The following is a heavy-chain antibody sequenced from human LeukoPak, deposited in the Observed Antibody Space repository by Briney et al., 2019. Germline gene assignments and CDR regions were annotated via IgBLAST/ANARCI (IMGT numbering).Heavy chain of an antibody. CDR3: ARDILTGYWTTNYYYGMDV. D-gene: IGHD3-9*01. CDR1: GFTFSSYW. V-gene: IGHV3-21*01. J-gene: IGHJ6*02. Sequence: GGSLRLSCAASGFTFSSYWMSWVRQAPGKGLEWVSSISSSSSYIYYADSVKGRFTISRDNAKNSLYLQMNSLRAEDTAVYYCARDILTGYWTTNYYYGMDVWGQGTTVTVSS. CDR2: ISSSSSYI.